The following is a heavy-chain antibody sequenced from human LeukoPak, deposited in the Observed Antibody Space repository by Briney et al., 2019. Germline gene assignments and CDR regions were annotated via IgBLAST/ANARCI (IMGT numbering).Heavy chain of an antibody. Sequence: PSETLSLTCAVYGGSFSDYYWSWIRQPPGKGLEWIGEINHSGSTNYNPSLKSRVTISVDTSKKQFSLKMRSVTAADTAMYYCARRGYSYGYPYDAFDIWGQGTMVTVSS. CDR1: GGSFSDYY. CDR2: INHSGST. CDR3: ARRGYSYGYPYDAFDI. V-gene: IGHV4-34*01. D-gene: IGHD5-18*01. J-gene: IGHJ3*02.